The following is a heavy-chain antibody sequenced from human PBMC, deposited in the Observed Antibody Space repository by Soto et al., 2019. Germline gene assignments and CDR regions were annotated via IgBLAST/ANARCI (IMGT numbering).Heavy chain of an antibody. CDR3: ARDGFCTSTTCRVGNWFDP. Sequence: SETLSLTCVVYGGPFSGYYWSWIRQSPGKGLEWIGGINHRGSTNYNPSLESRVTISVDTSKNQFSLKLPSVTAADTAMYYCARDGFCTSTTCRVGNWFDPWGQGTLVTVSS. CDR2: INHRGST. D-gene: IGHD2-2*01. J-gene: IGHJ5*02. CDR1: GGPFSGYY. V-gene: IGHV4-34*01.